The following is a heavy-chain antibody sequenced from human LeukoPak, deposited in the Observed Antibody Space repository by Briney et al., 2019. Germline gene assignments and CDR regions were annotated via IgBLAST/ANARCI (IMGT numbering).Heavy chain of an antibody. Sequence: GGSLRLSCAASGFTFSSYAMHWVRQAPGKGLEYVAAISSSGGSTYYANSVKGRFTISRGNSKNTLYLQMGSLRAEDMAVYYCARGTIRGVAYNWFDPWGQGTLVTVSS. D-gene: IGHD3-10*01. CDR1: GFTFSSYA. CDR3: ARGTIRGVAYNWFDP. J-gene: IGHJ5*02. CDR2: ISSSGGST. V-gene: IGHV3-64*01.